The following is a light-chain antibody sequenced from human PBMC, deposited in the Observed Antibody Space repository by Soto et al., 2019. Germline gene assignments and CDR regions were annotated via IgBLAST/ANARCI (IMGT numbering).Light chain of an antibody. V-gene: IGKV1D-12*01. J-gene: IGKJ5*01. Sequence: DVQVTQSPSFVSASVGDRVTITCRSSQGIGTWLAWYQQKPGAAPNLLISRASNLESGVPARFSGSGVGTHFTFTIVSLQPEDFATYYCQQTKSYPLTFGQGTRLEI. CDR1: QGIGTW. CDR2: RAS. CDR3: QQTKSYPLT.